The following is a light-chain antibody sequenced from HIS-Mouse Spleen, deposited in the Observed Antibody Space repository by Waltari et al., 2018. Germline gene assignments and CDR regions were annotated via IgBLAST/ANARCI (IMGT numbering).Light chain of an antibody. Sequence: QSALTQPRSVSGSPGQSVTISCTGPSSDVGGYNYVSWYQQHPGKAPKLMIYDVSKRPSGVPDRFSGSKSGNTASLTSAGLQAEDEADYYCCSYAGSYRVFGTGTKVTVL. CDR1: SSDVGGYNY. CDR2: DVS. J-gene: IGLJ1*01. CDR3: CSYAGSYRV. V-gene: IGLV2-11*01.